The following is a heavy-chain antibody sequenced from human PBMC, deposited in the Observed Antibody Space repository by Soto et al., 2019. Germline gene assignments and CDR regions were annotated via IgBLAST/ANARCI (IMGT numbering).Heavy chain of an antibody. CDR1: GGSVSSGRFY. Sequence: QVQLKESGLGLVKPSETLSLTCTVSGGSVSSGRFYWSWIRQTPGKGLEWIGYIYYTGTTNYNPSLKSRVTILVDTSKNQISLKLSSVTAADTAVYYCARLSNSIGGSIFEPWGQGTLVTVSS. D-gene: IGHD3-3*02. V-gene: IGHV4-61*01. CDR2: IYYTGTT. CDR3: ARLSNSIGGSIFEP. J-gene: IGHJ5*02.